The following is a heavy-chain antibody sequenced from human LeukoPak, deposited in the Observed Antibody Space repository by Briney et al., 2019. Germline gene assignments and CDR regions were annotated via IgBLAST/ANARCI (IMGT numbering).Heavy chain of an antibody. J-gene: IGHJ4*02. Sequence: LGESLKIAWKRSEYRLTSYWIGWARQMPGKCLEWMGIIYPGDSDTRYSPCFEGQVTISVDKSSSTAYLQWNSLKASDTAMYYCARQTRDGSGSGGYFFDFWGQGTLVTVSS. CDR3: ARQTRDGSGSGGYFFDF. CDR2: IYPGDSDT. V-gene: IGHV5-51*01. D-gene: IGHD3-10*01. CDR1: EYRLTSYW.